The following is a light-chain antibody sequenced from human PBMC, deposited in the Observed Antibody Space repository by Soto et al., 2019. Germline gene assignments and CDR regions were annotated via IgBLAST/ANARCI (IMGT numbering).Light chain of an antibody. Sequence: EIVLTQSPGTLSLSPGERAKPCCRASQSVSSSYLAWYQQKPGQAPRHLIYGASSRATGIPDRFSGSGSGTDFTLTISRLEPEDFAVYYCQQYGSSLWTFGQGTKVDI. V-gene: IGKV3-20*01. CDR2: GAS. CDR3: QQYGSSLWT. J-gene: IGKJ1*01. CDR1: QSVSSSY.